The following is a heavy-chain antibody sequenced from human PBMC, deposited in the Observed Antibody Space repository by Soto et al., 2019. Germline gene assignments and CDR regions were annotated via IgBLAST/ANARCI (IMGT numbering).Heavy chain of an antibody. V-gene: IGHV1-2*02. CDR1: GYSFTGYQ. CDR3: ARGRDIVSPGN. Sequence: QVQLVQSGAEVKKSGASVKVSCKASGYSFTGYQIHWVRQAPGQGLEWMGWINPNSGGTNYAQKFQGRVTMTRDTSITTAYMELDGLTSDDTAVYYCARGRDIVSPGNWGQGTLVSVSS. CDR2: INPNSGGT. D-gene: IGHD2-15*01. J-gene: IGHJ4*02.